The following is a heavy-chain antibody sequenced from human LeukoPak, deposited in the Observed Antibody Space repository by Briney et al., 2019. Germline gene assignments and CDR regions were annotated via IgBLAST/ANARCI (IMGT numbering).Heavy chain of an antibody. D-gene: IGHD2-2*01. CDR2: IYYSGST. CDR3: ASLPAARLTLDY. J-gene: IGHJ4*02. CDR1: GGSISSSSYY. V-gene: IGHV4-39*01. Sequence: SETLSLTCTVSGGSISSSSYYWGWIRQPPGKGLEWIGSIYYSGSTYYNPSLKSRVTISVDTSKNQFSLKLSSVTAADTAVYYCASLPAARLTLDYWGQGTLVTVSS.